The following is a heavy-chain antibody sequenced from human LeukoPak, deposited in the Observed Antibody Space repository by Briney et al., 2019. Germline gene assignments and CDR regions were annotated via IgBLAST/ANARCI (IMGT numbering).Heavy chain of an antibody. CDR2: IHYDGSNQ. D-gene: IGHD6-13*01. CDR3: VKEPAGTAAGTAFDY. CDR1: GFTFNSYV. J-gene: IGHJ4*02. Sequence: TGGSLRLSCAASGFTFNSYVMHWVRRAPGKGLEWVACIHYDGSNQYYADSVKGRFTIPRDSSKNTLYLQMNSLRDEDTAVYYCVKEPAGTAAGTAFDYWGLGALVTVSS. V-gene: IGHV3-30*02.